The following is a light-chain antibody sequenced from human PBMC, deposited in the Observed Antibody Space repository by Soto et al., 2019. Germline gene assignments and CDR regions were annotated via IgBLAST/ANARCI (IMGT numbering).Light chain of an antibody. CDR2: EVS. CDR1: SSDVGGYNY. V-gene: IGLV2-14*01. Sequence: QSALTQPASVSGSPGQSITISCTGTSSDVGGYNYVSWYQQHPGKAPKLMIYEVSNRPSGVSNRFSGSKSGNTASLTSSGLQPEDEADYYCSSFTTSSTVVFGGGTKLTV. CDR3: SSFTTSSTVV. J-gene: IGLJ2*01.